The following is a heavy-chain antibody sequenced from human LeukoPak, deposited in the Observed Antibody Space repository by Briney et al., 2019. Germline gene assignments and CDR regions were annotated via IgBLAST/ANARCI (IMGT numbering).Heavy chain of an antibody. V-gene: IGHV4-31*03. Sequence: SETLSLTCTVSGGSISRGGYYWSWIRQHPGKGLEWMGYIFYSGSTYYNPSLKRRVTISVDTSKNQFSLKLSSVTAADTAVYYCAKDLSPVRGPYGMDVWGQGTTVTVSS. CDR1: GGSISRGGYY. D-gene: IGHD3-10*01. J-gene: IGHJ6*02. CDR3: AKDLSPVRGPYGMDV. CDR2: IFYSGST.